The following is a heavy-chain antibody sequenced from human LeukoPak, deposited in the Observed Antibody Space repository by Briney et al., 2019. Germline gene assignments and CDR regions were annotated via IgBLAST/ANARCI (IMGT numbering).Heavy chain of an antibody. D-gene: IGHD2-21*02. CDR2: ISSYGDYI. J-gene: IGHJ4*02. CDR3: ARPFRTYCGGDCYRTFDY. V-gene: IGHV3-21*01. CDR1: GFTFSTSY. Sequence: GSLRLSCAASGFTFSTSYMSWVRQAPGKGLEWVSSISSYGDYIFYADSVKGRFTMSRDNADNSLYLQMNSLRAEDTAVYYCARPFRTYCGGDCYRTFDYWGQGTLVTVSS.